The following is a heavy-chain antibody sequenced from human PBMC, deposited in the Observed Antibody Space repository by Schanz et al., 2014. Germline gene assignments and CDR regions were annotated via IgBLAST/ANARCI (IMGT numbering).Heavy chain of an antibody. CDR2: ISHSGSL. J-gene: IGHJ5*02. V-gene: IGHV4-4*02. CDR3: ARIRGYGSFPFGP. CDR1: GGSISSNDW. D-gene: IGHD3-10*01. Sequence: QVQLQESGPGLVKPSGTLSLTCAVSGGSISSNDWLGWVRQAPGKGLEWIGDISHSGSLNNNPSPKSRVTRSVDMSKTPFSLTLTSVTAADTAVYYCARIRGYGSFPFGPWGQGTLVTVSS.